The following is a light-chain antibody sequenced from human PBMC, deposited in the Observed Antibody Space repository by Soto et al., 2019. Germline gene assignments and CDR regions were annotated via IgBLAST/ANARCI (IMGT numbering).Light chain of an antibody. V-gene: IGLV2-14*01. Sequence: QSALTQPASVSGSPGQSITISCTGTSTDIGTYNYVSWYQQHPGKAPKLMIFDVSNRPSGVSDRFSGSKSASTASLTISGLQAEDEADYYCTSYTSSSTLVFGGGTKLTVL. CDR2: DVS. CDR1: STDIGTYNY. CDR3: TSYTSSSTLV. J-gene: IGLJ2*01.